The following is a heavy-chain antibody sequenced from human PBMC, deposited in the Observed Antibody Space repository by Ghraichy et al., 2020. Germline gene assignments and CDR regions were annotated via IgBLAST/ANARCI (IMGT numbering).Heavy chain of an antibody. Sequence: SQTLSLTCTVSSTSISSYFWNWIRQPPGKRLEWIGYIYYSGSTNYNPSLKSRVTISLDTSKNLFTLNLTSVTAADTAVYYCARGPGSRHYFDSWGQGTLVTVSS. V-gene: IGHV4-59*01. D-gene: IGHD3-10*01. CDR3: ARGPGSRHYFDS. CDR2: IYYSGST. J-gene: IGHJ4*02. CDR1: STSISSYF.